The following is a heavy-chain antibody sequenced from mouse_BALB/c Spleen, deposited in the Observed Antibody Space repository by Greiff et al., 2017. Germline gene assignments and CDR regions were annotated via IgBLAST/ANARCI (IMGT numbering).Heavy chain of an antibody. J-gene: IGHJ4*01. CDR1: GFNFKDTY. CDR3: ARDYGYDGGYAMDY. D-gene: IGHD2-2*01. V-gene: IGHV14-3*02. Sequence: VQLQQSGAELVKPGASVKLSCTASGFNFKDTYMHWVKQRPEQGLEWIGRIDPANGNTKYDPKFQGKATITEDTASNTAYLQLSSLTSEATAVYYYARDYGYDGGYAMDYWGQGTSVTVSS. CDR2: IDPANGNT.